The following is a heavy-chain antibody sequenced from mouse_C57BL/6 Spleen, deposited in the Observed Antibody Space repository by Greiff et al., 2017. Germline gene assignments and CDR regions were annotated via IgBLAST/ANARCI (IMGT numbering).Heavy chain of an antibody. D-gene: IGHD1-1*01. V-gene: IGHV1-82*01. J-gene: IGHJ4*01. Sequence: VQLQESGPELVKPGASVKISCKASGYAFSSSWMNWVKQRPGKGLEWIGRIDPGAGDTNYTAKFTGKATLTADKSSSPAYMQLSSLTSEDSAIYCCAREVYVNYAMCYWGQAASVTFSS. CDR3: AREVYVNYAMCY. CDR1: GYAFSSSW. CDR2: IDPGAGDT.